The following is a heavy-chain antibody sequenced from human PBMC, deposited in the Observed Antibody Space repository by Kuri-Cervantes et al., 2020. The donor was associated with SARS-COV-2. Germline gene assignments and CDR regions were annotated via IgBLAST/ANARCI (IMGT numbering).Heavy chain of an antibody. J-gene: IGHJ4*02. CDR3: AKDRVGVQDF. V-gene: IGHV3-30*02. Sequence: GGSLRLSCAASGFTFSSYGMHWVRQAPGKGLEWVAVIWYDGSNKYYADSVKRRFTISRDNSQNTLYLHMKSLRSEDTAMYYCAKDRVGVQDFWGRGTLVTVSS. D-gene: IGHD2-21*01. CDR2: IWYDGSNK. CDR1: GFTFSSYG.